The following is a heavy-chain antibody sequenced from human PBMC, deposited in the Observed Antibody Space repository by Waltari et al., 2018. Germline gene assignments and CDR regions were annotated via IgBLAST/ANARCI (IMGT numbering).Heavy chain of an antibody. CDR1: GFTFSSYS. Sequence: EVQLVESGGGLVKPGGSLRLSCAASGFTFSSYSMNWVRQAPGKGLEWVSSISSSSSYIYYADSVKGRITISRDNAKNSLYLQMNSPRAEDTAVYYCARVAPRDAFDIWGQGTMVTVSS. V-gene: IGHV3-21*01. J-gene: IGHJ3*02. CDR2: ISSSSSYI. CDR3: ARVAPRDAFDI.